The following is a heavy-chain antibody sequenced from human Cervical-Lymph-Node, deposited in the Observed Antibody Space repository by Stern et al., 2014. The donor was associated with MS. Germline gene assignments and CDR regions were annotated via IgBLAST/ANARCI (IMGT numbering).Heavy chain of an antibody. CDR3: ARRGRISASTGFVYYYSLDV. CDR2: VYYSGSP. J-gene: IGHJ6*02. Sequence: QMQLVESGPGLVKPSETLSLTCTVSGGSISSSSHYWGWIRQSPTWGLEWIGDVYYSGSPYYTPSLESRLTISFDTSKNQFSLKLSSVTAADTAVYYCARRGRISASTGFVYYYSLDVWGQGTTVTVSS. D-gene: IGHD6-6*01. CDR1: GGSISSSSHY. V-gene: IGHV4-39*01.